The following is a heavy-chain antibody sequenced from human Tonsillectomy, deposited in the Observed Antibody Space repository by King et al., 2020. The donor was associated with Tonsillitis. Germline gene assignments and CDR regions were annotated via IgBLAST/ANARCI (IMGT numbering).Heavy chain of an antibody. CDR1: GGTFSTYV. CDR2: IIPIFGTA. D-gene: IGHD3-10*01. Sequence: VQLVQSGAEVKKPGSSVKVSCKASGGTFSTYVISWVRQAPGQGLEWMGGIIPIFGTANNAQNFQGRVTITADKSTSTAYMELSSLRSEDTAVYYCARDGDYYGSGSYYNGIDYWGQGTLVTVSS. J-gene: IGHJ4*02. V-gene: IGHV1-69*14. CDR3: ARDGDYYGSGSYYNGIDY.